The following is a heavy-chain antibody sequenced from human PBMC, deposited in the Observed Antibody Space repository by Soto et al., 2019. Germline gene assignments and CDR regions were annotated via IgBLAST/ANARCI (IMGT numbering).Heavy chain of an antibody. CDR2: IKSKTDGGTT. V-gene: IGHV3-15*07. J-gene: IGHJ4*02. Sequence: PGGSLRLSCAASGFTFSNAWMNWVRQAPGKRLEWVGRIKSKTDGGTTDYAAPVKGRFTISRDDSKNTLYLQMNSLKTEDTAVYYCTTEGWLVYNYYFDYWGQGTLVTVSS. CDR1: GFTFSNAW. CDR3: TTEGWLVYNYYFDY. D-gene: IGHD6-19*01.